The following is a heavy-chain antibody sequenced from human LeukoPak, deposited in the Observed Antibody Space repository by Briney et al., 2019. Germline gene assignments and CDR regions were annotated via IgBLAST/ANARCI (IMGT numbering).Heavy chain of an antibody. J-gene: IGHJ4*02. CDR3: TSPLYFYDGSGDDF. D-gene: IGHD3-22*01. CDR1: GFTFSAAP. Sequence: GGSLRLSCEASGFTFSAAPMHWVRQASGKGLEWVGRIVTKADNYATAYAESVKGRFTIFRDDSKKTAYLQMNSLKTEDTAVYYCTSPLYFYDGSGDDFWGQGTLVTVSS. CDR2: IVTKADNYAT. V-gene: IGHV3-73*01.